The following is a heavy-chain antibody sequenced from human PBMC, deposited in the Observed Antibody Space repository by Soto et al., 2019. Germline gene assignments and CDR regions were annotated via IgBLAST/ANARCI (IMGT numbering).Heavy chain of an antibody. V-gene: IGHV3-23*01. CDR2: ISGSGGST. CDR3: ASSGYCKSCRYYYYYYMDV. J-gene: IGHJ6*03. Sequence: GGSLRLSCAASGFTFSSYAMSWVRQAPGKGLEWVSAISGSGGSTYYADSVKGRFTISRDNSKNTLYLQMNSLRAEDTAVYYCASSGYCKSCRYYYYYYMDVWGKGTTVTVSS. CDR1: GFTFSSYA. D-gene: IGHD2-15*01.